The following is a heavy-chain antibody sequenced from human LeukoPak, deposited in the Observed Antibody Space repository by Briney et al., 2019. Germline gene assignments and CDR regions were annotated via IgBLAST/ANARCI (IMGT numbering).Heavy chain of an antibody. D-gene: IGHD3-16*01. Sequence: QPGGFLRLSCVASGFTFSNYAMSWVRQAPGKGLEWVGFIRSKAYGGTTEYAASVKGRFTISRDDSKSIAYLQMNSLKTEDTAVYYCTRVIISPYYYYGMDVWGQGTTVTVSS. CDR3: TRVIISPYYYYGMDV. J-gene: IGHJ6*02. V-gene: IGHV3-49*04. CDR1: GFTFSNYA. CDR2: IRSKAYGGTT.